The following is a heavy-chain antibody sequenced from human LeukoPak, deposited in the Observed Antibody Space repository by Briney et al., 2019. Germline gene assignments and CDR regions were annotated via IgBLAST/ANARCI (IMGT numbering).Heavy chain of an antibody. J-gene: IGHJ4*02. CDR1: GFTFSSYS. Sequence: GGSLRLSCAASGFTFSSYSMNWVRQAPGKGLEWVSSISSSSSYKYYEDSVKGRFTIPRDNAKNSLYLQMNSLRAEDTAVYYCARASSNLPDYWGQGTLVTVSS. CDR3: ARASSNLPDY. CDR2: ISSSSSYK. V-gene: IGHV3-21*01. D-gene: IGHD4-11*01.